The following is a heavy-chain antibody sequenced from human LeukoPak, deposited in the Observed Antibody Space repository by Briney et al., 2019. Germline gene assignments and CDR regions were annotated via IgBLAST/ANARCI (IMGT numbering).Heavy chain of an antibody. Sequence: PSETLSLSGTVSGGSIINYYWNWIRQPPGKGLEWIGSIYYSGSTNYNPSLKSRVSISVDTSKNQFSLKLRSVTAADTAVYYCARDFPSIAARRINWFDPWGQGTLVTVSS. D-gene: IGHD6-6*01. V-gene: IGHV4-59*01. J-gene: IGHJ5*02. CDR1: GGSIINYY. CDR2: IYYSGST. CDR3: ARDFPSIAARRINWFDP.